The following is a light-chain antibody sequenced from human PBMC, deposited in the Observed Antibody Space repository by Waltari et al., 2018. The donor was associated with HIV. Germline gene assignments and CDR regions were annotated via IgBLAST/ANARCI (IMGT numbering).Light chain of an antibody. CDR3: CSYAGSYTYV. CDR2: EVN. V-gene: IGLV2-11*01. Sequence: QSALTQPRSVSGSPGQSVTISCTGTSSDIGYFDYVSWYQQYPGKAPKVIIYEVNQRPSGVPDRFTGSKSGITASRTISGLQGDDEADYYCCSYAGSYTYVFGTGTKVNVL. J-gene: IGLJ1*01. CDR1: SSDIGYFDY.